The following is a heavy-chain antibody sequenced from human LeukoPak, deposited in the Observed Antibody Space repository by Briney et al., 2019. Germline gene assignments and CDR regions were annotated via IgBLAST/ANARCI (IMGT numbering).Heavy chain of an antibody. CDR1: GGSFSGYY. D-gene: IGHD5-24*01. CDR3: ARERDGYNYGAFDI. Sequence: SETLSLTCAVYGGSFSGYYWSCIRQPPGKGLEWIGEINHSGSTNYNPSLKSRVTISVDTSKNQFSLKLSSVTAADTAVYYCARERDGYNYGAFDIWGQGTMVTVSS. CDR2: INHSGST. V-gene: IGHV4-34*01. J-gene: IGHJ3*02.